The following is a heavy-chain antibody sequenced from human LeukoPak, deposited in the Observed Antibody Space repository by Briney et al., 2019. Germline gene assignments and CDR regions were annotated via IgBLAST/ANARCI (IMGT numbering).Heavy chain of an antibody. Sequence: PGGSLKLSCAASGFTFSTYGMHWVRQAPGKGLEWVAFIRYDGNNKYYADFVKGRFTISRDNSKNTLYLHMNSLRTEDTAVYYCAKIEGKYQLANVPDHWGQGTLVTVSS. D-gene: IGHD2-2*01. V-gene: IGHV3-30*02. CDR2: IRYDGNNK. CDR1: GFTFSTYG. CDR3: AKIEGKYQLANVPDH. J-gene: IGHJ4*02.